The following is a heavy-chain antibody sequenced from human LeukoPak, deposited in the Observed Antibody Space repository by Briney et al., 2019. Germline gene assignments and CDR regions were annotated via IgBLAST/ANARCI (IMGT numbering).Heavy chain of an antibody. CDR2: INPYSGGT. CDR1: GYTSTGEY. D-gene: IGHD3-10*01. V-gene: IGHV1-2*02. Sequence: SVTVSCTASGYTSTGEYMHRVGQAPGQEVEGMGWINPYSGGTNYAQKFQGRVTMTRDTSISTAYMELSRLRSDDTAVYYCARARIPLWFGELSPPLDVWGKGTTVTVSS. CDR3: ARARIPLWFGELSPPLDV. J-gene: IGHJ6*04.